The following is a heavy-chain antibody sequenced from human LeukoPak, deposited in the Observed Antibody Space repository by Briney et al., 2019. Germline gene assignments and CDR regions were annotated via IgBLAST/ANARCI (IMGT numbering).Heavy chain of an antibody. D-gene: IGHD2-2*01. Sequence: SETLSLTCTVSGGPTSSSSYYWGWIRQPPGKGLGWIGSIYYSGSTYYNPSLKSRATISVDTSKNQFSLKLSSVTAADTAVYYCARAGGTNIVVVPANNWFDPWGQGTLVTVSS. CDR3: ARAGGTNIVVVPANNWFDP. CDR1: GGPTSSSSYY. CDR2: IYYSGST. V-gene: IGHV4-39*01. J-gene: IGHJ5*02.